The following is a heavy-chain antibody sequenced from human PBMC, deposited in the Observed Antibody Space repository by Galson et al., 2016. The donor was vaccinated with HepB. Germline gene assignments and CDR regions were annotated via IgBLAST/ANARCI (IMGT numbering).Heavy chain of an antibody. Sequence: SETLSLTCTVSDGSMNGYYWTWIRRPPGKGLECIGYVYYGGTTYYKPSLNSRATMSVDTSKKRFSLSLRSVTAADTAIYYCARDSGFGQKFPVLEIWGQGTTVIVSS. D-gene: IGHD3-10*01. V-gene: IGHV4-59*01. CDR3: ARDSGFGQKFPVLEI. J-gene: IGHJ3*02. CDR2: VYYGGTT. CDR1: DGSMNGYY.